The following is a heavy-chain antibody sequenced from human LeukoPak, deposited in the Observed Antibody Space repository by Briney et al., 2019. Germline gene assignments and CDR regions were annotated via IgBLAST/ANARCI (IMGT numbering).Heavy chain of an antibody. V-gene: IGHV3-21*01. CDR1: GFTFSSYA. CDR3: ARDQFATYYYDSSGSNGMDV. CDR2: ISSSSSYI. D-gene: IGHD3-22*01. Sequence: GGSLRLSCAASGFTFSSYAMSWVRQAPGKGLEWVSSISSSSSYIYYADSVKGRFTISRDNAKNSLYLQMNSLRAEDTAVYYCARDQFATYYYDSSGSNGMDVWGQGTTVTVSS. J-gene: IGHJ6*02.